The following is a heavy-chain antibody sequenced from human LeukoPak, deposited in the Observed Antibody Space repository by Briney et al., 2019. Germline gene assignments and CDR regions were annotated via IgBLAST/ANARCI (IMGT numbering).Heavy chain of an antibody. CDR3: ARVVPAAMYNWFDP. Sequence: SETLSLTCTVPGGSFSSGSYYWSWIRQPPGKGLEWIGYIYYSGSTNYNPSLKSRVTISVDTSKNQFSLKLSSVTAADTAVYYCARVVPAAMYNWFDPWGQGTLVTVSS. J-gene: IGHJ5*02. CDR2: IYYSGST. V-gene: IGHV4-61*01. CDR1: GGSFSSGSYY. D-gene: IGHD2-2*01.